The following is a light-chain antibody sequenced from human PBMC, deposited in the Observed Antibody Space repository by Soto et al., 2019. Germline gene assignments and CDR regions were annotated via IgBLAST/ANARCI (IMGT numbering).Light chain of an antibody. CDR3: QQYNNWPPWT. Sequence: DIVMTQSPATLSVSPGERATLSCRASQSIRTDLAWYQQKSGQGPRLLIYDASTRATGIPARFSGSGSGTEFTLTISSLQSEDFAVYYRQQYNNWPPWTFGQGTKVEIK. CDR1: QSIRTD. J-gene: IGKJ1*01. V-gene: IGKV3D-15*01. CDR2: DAS.